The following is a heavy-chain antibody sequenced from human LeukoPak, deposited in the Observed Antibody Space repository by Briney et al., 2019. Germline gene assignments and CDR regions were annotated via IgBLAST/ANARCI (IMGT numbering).Heavy chain of an antibody. V-gene: IGHV3-66*01. CDR2: IYSGGST. J-gene: IGHJ4*02. CDR1: GFTVSSNY. D-gene: IGHD5-18*01. CDR3: ARENGYSYGYVYFDY. Sequence: PGGSLRLSCAASGFTVSSNYMSWVRQAPGKGLEWVSVIYSGGSTYYADSVKGRFTISRDNSKNTLYLQMNSLRAEDTAVYYCARENGYSYGYVYFDYWGQGTLVTVSS.